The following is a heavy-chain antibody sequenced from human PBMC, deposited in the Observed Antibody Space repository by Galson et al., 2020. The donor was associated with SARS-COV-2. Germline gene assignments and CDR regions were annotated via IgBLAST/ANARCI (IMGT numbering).Heavy chain of an antibody. CDR2: IYYSGST. CDR3: ARGGSSSSWYTAYYWNDGYFDY. CDR1: GGSISSGGYY. Sequence: SQTFSLTCTVSGGSISSGGYYWSWIRQHPGKGLEWIGYIYYSGSTYYNPSLKSRVTISVDTSKNQFSLKLSSVTAADTAVYYCARGGSSSSWYTAYYWNDGYFDYWGQGTLVTVSS. D-gene: IGHD6-13*01. J-gene: IGHJ4*02. V-gene: IGHV4-31*03.